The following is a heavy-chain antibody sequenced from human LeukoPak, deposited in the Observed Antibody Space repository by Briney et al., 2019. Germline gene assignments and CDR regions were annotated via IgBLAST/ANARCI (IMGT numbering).Heavy chain of an antibody. Sequence: HPSETLSLTCTVSGDSISSYYWSWIRQPPGKGLEWIGYIYYTGNTKYNPSLESRVVISVDTSKNQFSLKLRSVTAADTAVYYCARLPFYDSSGYWGQGTLVTVSS. V-gene: IGHV4-59*08. D-gene: IGHD3-22*01. J-gene: IGHJ4*02. CDR1: GDSISSYY. CDR2: IYYTGNT. CDR3: ARLPFYDSSGY.